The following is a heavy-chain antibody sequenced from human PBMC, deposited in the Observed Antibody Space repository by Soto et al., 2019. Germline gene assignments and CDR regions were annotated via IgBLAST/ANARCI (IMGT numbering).Heavy chain of an antibody. CDR2: IDTSDSYT. D-gene: IGHD6-6*01. V-gene: IGHV5-10-1*01. CDR3: ASLVAARPTYGMDA. J-gene: IGHJ6*02. Sequence: GESLKVSCKGSGYSDSSYWMSWVRQMPGKGLEWMGRIDTSDSYTNYSPSFQGHVTISADKSISTAYLQWSSLKASDTAMYYCASLVAARPTYGMDAWGQGNTVTVSS. CDR1: GYSDSSYW.